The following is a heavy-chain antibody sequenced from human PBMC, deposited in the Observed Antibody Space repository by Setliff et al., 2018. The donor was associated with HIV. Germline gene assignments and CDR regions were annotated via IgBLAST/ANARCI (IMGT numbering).Heavy chain of an antibody. V-gene: IGHV4-61*02. D-gene: IGHD3-9*01. CDR2: IYSTGST. CDR1: GDSISSGNYY. J-gene: IGHJ2*01. CDR3: TRDTGYILSGYRPHWYFDL. Sequence: PSETLSLTCTFSGDSISSGNYYWSWIRQPAGKGLEWIGRIYSTGSTNYNPSLKSRVTISSDTSKNLFSLKLTTVTAADAAVYYCTRDTGYILSGYRPHWYFDLWGRGTLGT.